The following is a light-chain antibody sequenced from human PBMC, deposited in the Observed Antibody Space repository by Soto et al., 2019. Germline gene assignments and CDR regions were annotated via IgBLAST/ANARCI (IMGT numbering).Light chain of an antibody. J-gene: IGKJ4*01. CDR3: QQYNQWPLT. CDR1: RTVSNN. CDR2: FAS. Sequence: EIVMTQSPATLSVSPGEKANLSCRASRTVSNNLAWYQQKPGQAPRLLIYFASTRATGIPARFSGSGSGTEFTLTISSLQSEDFAVYYCQQYNQWPLTFGGGTKAETK. V-gene: IGKV3-15*01.